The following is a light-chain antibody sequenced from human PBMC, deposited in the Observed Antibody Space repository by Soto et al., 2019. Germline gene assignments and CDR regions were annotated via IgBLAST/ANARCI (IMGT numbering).Light chain of an antibody. J-gene: IGKJ1*01. CDR3: MQALQTPRT. V-gene: IGKV2-28*01. Sequence: DIVMTQSPLSLPVTPGEPASISCRSSQSLLHSNGYNYLDWYLQKPGQSPQLLIYLGSNRASGVPDRFSARGKGTDFILKISRVEAEDVGVYYCMQALQTPRTFGQGTKVEIK. CDR2: LGS. CDR1: QSLLHSNGYNY.